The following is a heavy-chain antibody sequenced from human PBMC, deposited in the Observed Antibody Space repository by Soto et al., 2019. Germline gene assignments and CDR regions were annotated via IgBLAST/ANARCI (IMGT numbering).Heavy chain of an antibody. CDR3: ARGVHYDSSGYYYFY. V-gene: IGHV1-69*13. Sequence: SVKVSCKASGGTFSTYAIDCVLQSPGQWLEWMGGIIPLFGTAKYAQNFQGRITITADESTNTAYMELRSLRSQDTAVYYCARGVHYDSSGYYYFYWGQGTLVTVSS. CDR1: GGTFSTYA. CDR2: IIPLFGTA. J-gene: IGHJ4*02. D-gene: IGHD3-22*01.